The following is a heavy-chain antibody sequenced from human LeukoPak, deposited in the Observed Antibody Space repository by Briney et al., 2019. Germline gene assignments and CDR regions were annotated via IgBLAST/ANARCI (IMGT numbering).Heavy chain of an antibody. Sequence: PGGSLRLSCAASGFTFSSYGMHWVRQAPGKGLEWVAVISYDGSNKYYADSVKGRFTISRDNSKNTLYLQMNSLRAEDTAVYYCARGEPLYGWGQGTLVTVSS. CDR1: GFTFSSYG. CDR2: ISYDGSNK. J-gene: IGHJ4*02. D-gene: IGHD1-26*01. CDR3: ARGEPLYG. V-gene: IGHV3-30*03.